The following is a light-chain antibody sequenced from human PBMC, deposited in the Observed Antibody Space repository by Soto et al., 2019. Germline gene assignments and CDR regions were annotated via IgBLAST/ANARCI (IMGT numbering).Light chain of an antibody. CDR3: QQYGSSPR. Sequence: EIVLTQSPGTLSLSPGERATLSCRASQSVSSSYLAWYQQKPGQAPRLLIYGASSRATGIPDRFSGSGSGTDFTLTISRLEPEDFALYYCQQYGSSPRFGGGTK. V-gene: IGKV3-20*01. CDR1: QSVSSSY. CDR2: GAS. J-gene: IGKJ4*01.